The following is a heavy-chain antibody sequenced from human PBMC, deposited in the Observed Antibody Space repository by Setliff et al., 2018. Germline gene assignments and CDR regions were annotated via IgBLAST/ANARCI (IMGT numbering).Heavy chain of an antibody. J-gene: IGHJ3*02. CDR1: GYSFTSFG. CDR3: ARRPIALAGYRKGAFDI. D-gene: IGHD6-19*01. Sequence: ASVKVSCKASGYSFTSFGITWVRQAPGQGLEWMGWVSTYNGDTNYAQKFRGRVTMTTDISTSTVYMELRTLRSDDTAVYYCARRPIALAGYRKGAFDIWGKETMVTVAS. V-gene: IGHV1-18*01. CDR2: VSTYNGDT.